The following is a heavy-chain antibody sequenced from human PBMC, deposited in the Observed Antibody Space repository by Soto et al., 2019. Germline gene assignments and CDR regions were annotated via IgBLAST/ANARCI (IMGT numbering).Heavy chain of an antibody. CDR3: VRDWREGVGSAFYY. CDR1: GYTFISYG. CDR2: SSAYNGNT. Sequence: ASVKVSCKASGYTFISYGIGWVRQAPGKGLEWMGWSSAYNGNTKYAQKFQGRVTMTTATSTSTAYMYLRSLRSDDTAVYYCVRDWREGVGSAFYYWGQGTLVTVST. V-gene: IGHV1-18*01. J-gene: IGHJ4*02. D-gene: IGHD1-26*01.